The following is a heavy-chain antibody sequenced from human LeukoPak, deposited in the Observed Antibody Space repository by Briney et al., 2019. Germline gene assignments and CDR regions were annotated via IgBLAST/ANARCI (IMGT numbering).Heavy chain of an antibody. CDR1: GFTFSSYS. Sequence: GGSLRLSCAASGFTFSSYSMNWVRQAPGKGLEWVSSISSSSSYIYYADSVKGRFTISRDNAKNSLYLQMSSLRAEDTAVYYCARYGYGYGLPFDYWGQGTLVTVSS. CDR2: ISSSSSYI. J-gene: IGHJ4*02. V-gene: IGHV3-21*04. CDR3: ARYGYGYGLPFDY. D-gene: IGHD5-18*01.